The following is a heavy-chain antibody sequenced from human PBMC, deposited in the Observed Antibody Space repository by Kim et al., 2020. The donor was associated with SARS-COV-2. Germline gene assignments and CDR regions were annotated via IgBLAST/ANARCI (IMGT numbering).Heavy chain of an antibody. J-gene: IGHJ6*02. CDR1: GGSISSYY. D-gene: IGHD3-10*01. CDR2: IYYSGST. Sequence: SETLSLTCTVSGGSISSYYWSWIRQPPGKGLEWIGYIYYSGSTNYNPSLKSRVTISVDTSKNQFSLKLSSVTAADTAVYYCARDRHYYGSGSFEGGMDVWGQGTTVTVSS. V-gene: IGHV4-59*01. CDR3: ARDRHYYGSGSFEGGMDV.